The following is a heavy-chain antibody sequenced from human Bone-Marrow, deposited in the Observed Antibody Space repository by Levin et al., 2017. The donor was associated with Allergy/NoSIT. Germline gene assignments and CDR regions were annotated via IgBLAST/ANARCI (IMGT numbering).Heavy chain of an antibody. J-gene: IGHJ4*02. CDR1: GYTFTSYG. Sequence: ASVKVSCKASGYTFTSYGISWVRQAPGQGLEWMGWISAYNGNTNYAQKLQGRVTMTTDTSTSTAYMELRSLRSDDTAVYYCARAPDRTYYYDSSGPIGYWGQGTLVTVSS. CDR3: ARAPDRTYYYDSSGPIGY. V-gene: IGHV1-18*01. CDR2: ISAYNGNT. D-gene: IGHD3-22*01.